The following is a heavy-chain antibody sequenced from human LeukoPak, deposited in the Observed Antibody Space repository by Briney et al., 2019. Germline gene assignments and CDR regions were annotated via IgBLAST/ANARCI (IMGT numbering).Heavy chain of an antibody. CDR3: ATSGYSSGWYGY. Sequence: ASVKVSCKASGGTFSSYAISWVRQAPGQGLEWMGGIIPIFGTANYAQKFQGRVTITADKSTSTAYMELSSPRSEDTAVYYCATSGYSSGWYGYWGQGTLVTVSS. CDR1: GGTFSSYA. J-gene: IGHJ4*02. D-gene: IGHD6-19*01. CDR2: IIPIFGTA. V-gene: IGHV1-69*06.